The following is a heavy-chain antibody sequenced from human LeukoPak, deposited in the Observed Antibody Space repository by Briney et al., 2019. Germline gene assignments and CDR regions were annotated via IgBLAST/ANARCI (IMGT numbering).Heavy chain of an antibody. CDR3: ARAAAADPKNWLDP. D-gene: IGHD6-13*01. V-gene: IGHV4-38-2*01. Sequence: SETLSLTCAVSGYSINSGHYWGWIRQPPGKGLEWIGSIHHSGTTYYNPSLKSRVTISGDTSKNQFSLKLTSVTATGTAVYYCARAAAADPKNWLDPWGQGTLVTVSS. J-gene: IGHJ5*02. CDR1: GYSINSGHY. CDR2: IHHSGTT.